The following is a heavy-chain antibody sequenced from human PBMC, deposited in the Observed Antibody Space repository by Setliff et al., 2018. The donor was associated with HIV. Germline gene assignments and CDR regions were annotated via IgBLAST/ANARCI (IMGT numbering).Heavy chain of an antibody. CDR3: ARDRNIILRGGSYYYMDV. J-gene: IGHJ6*03. V-gene: IGHV1-18*01. CDR2: ISIHNGNS. D-gene: IGHD1-26*01. Sequence: ASVKVSCKASGYNFGSYGLSWVRQAPGQGLEWMGWISIHNGNSNSPQKFEDRVTLTFDTSTSTAYLDLRSLRSDDTAVYYCARDRNIILRGGSYYYMDVWG. CDR1: GYNFGSYG.